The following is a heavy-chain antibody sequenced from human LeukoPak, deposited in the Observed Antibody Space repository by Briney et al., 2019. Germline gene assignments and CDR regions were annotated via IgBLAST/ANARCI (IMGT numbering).Heavy chain of an antibody. CDR1: GFTFSSYA. J-gene: IGHJ4*02. V-gene: IGHV3-48*03. CDR3: ARADLAVVPVFDY. D-gene: IGHD6-19*01. CDR2: IGNSGNTI. Sequence: PGGSLRLSCAASGFTFSSYAMTWVRQAPGKGLEWVAYIGNSGNTIYYADSVKGRFTISRDNAKNSLYLQMNSLRAEDTAVYYCARADLAVVPVFDYWGQGTLVTVSS.